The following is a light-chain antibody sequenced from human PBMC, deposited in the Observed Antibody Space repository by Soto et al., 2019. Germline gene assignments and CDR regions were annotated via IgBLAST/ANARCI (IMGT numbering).Light chain of an antibody. CDR1: QSLSKTY. J-gene: IGKJ5*01. CDR3: QQRAQWPIT. V-gene: IGKV3D-20*02. Sequence: EIVLTQSPGTLSSSPGERATLSCRASQSLSKTYLAWYQKKPGQAPRLLIDGASNRATGTPDRFSGSGSGTDFTLTISRLEPEDFAVYYCQQRAQWPITFGQGTRLEIK. CDR2: GAS.